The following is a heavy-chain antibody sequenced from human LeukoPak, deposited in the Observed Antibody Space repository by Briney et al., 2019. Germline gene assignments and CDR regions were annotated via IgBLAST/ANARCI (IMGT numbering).Heavy chain of an antibody. Sequence: PSETLSLTCAVDSGFLVSYYSTWVRQPPGKGLEWIGEITHRGTTHYNPSLKSRVTISADTQFALKLTSVTAADTAVYYCAILGSGSSASCYAIPIWGQGSLVTVSS. V-gene: IGHV4-34*01. CDR2: ITHRGTT. D-gene: IGHD2-2*01. J-gene: IGHJ4*02. CDR3: AILGSGSSASCYAIPI. CDR1: SGFLVSYY.